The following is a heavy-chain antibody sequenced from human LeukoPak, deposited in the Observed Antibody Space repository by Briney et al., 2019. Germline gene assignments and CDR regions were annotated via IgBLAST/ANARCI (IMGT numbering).Heavy chain of an antibody. Sequence: GGSLRLSCSASGFTFSAYWMTWVRQAPGQGLEWVANINEDGTEKNYVDSVKGRFTISRDNAKNPMHLQMNSLRAEDTAVYYCARPGIAGAGTAYSDYWGQGTLVTVSS. CDR1: GFTFSAYW. V-gene: IGHV3-7*01. J-gene: IGHJ4*02. D-gene: IGHD6-13*01. CDR3: ARPGIAGAGTAYSDY. CDR2: INEDGTEK.